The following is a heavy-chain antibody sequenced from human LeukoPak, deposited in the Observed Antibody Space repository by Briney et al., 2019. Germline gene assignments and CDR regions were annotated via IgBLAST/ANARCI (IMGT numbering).Heavy chain of an antibody. Sequence: SVKVSCKASGGTFSSYAISWVRQAPGQGLEWMGGIIPIFGTANYAQKFQGRVTITADESTSTAYMELSSLRSEDTAVYYCARLWPDIVVVVASPYYYYGMDVWGQGTTVTVSS. V-gene: IGHV1-69*13. J-gene: IGHJ6*02. CDR2: IIPIFGTA. D-gene: IGHD2-15*01. CDR1: GGTFSSYA. CDR3: ARLWPDIVVVVASPYYYYGMDV.